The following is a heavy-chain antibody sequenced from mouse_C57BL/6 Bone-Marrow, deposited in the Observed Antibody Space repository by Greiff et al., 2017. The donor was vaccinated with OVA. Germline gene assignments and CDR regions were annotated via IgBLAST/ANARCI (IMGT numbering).Heavy chain of an antibody. D-gene: IGHD2-4*01. CDR1: GFSLSTFGMG. V-gene: IGHV8-8*01. Sequence: QVTLKVSGPGILQPSQTLSLTCSFSGFSLSTFGMGVGWIRQPSGKGLEWLAHIWWDDDKYYNPALKSRLTISKDTSKNQVFLKIANVDTADTATYYCARNVGYYDYDGDWFAYWGQGTLVTVSA. CDR3: ARNVGYYDYDGDWFAY. J-gene: IGHJ3*01. CDR2: IWWDDDK.